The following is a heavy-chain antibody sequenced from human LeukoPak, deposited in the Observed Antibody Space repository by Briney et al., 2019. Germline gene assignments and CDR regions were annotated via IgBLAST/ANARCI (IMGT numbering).Heavy chain of an antibody. CDR2: INPGGGAT. CDR3: ARAHSRTWFDY. J-gene: IGHJ4*01. D-gene: IGHD6-13*01. V-gene: IGHV1-46*01. CDR1: GYTFTNYY. Sequence: ASVKVSCKASGYTFTNYYIYWVRQAPGEGLEWMGIINPGGGATTYAQKFQGRVTVTRDTSTSTVYMELRSLRSEDTAMYYCARAHSRTWFDYWGQEPWSPSP.